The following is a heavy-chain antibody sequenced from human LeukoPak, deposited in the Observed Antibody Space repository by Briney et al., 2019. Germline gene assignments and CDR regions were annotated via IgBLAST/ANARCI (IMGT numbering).Heavy chain of an antibody. D-gene: IGHD3-9*01. V-gene: IGHV3-23*01. CDR2: ISDSGGST. J-gene: IGHJ4*02. CDR3: AKDYDILTGFPLVGVDY. CDR1: GFTFSGYA. Sequence: GGSLRLSCAASGFTFSGYAMTWVRQAPGKGLQWVSTISDSGGSTYYTDSVKGRLSVSRDNSKNTLFLQVSSLRAEDTAMYYCAKDYDILTGFPLVGVDYWGQGTLVTVSS.